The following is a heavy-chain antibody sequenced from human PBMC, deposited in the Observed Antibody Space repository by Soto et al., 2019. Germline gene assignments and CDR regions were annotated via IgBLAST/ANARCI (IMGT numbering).Heavy chain of an antibody. V-gene: IGHV3-23*01. CDR3: AKDGGFTNFYCQDV. D-gene: IGHD2-8*01. CDR1: GFTFSNYA. CDR2: IGGRT. Sequence: EMQLLESGGGLVQPGGSLRLSCAASGFTFSNYAMSWVRQAPGKGLEWVSGIGGRTYYTDSMKGRFTISIDNSKHTLYLRVNGLRAEDTAVYYCAKDGGFTNFYCQDVWCQGTTVTVSS. J-gene: IGHJ6*02.